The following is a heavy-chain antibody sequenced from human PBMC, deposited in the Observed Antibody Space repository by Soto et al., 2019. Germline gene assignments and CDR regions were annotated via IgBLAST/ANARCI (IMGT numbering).Heavy chain of an antibody. J-gene: IGHJ1*01. CDR1: GGTFSNYA. D-gene: IGHD3-22*01. Sequence: QVQLVQSGAVVKKPGSSVKVSCKASGGTFSNYALSWVRQAPGQGLEWMGDIIPIFGTTDTAQKFQGRVTITAYEATSTAYLGLSSLRSEDAAVYYCASRGGRDYYDTGVYGWGQGTLVTVSS. CDR2: IIPIFGTT. V-gene: IGHV1-69*12. CDR3: ASRGGRDYYDTGVYG.